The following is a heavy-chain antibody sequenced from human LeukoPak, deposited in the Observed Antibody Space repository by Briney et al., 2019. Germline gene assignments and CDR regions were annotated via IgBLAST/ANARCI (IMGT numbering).Heavy chain of an antibody. J-gene: IGHJ5*02. CDR1: GDSVSSNSAA. V-gene: IGHV6-1*01. D-gene: IGHD1-14*01. Sequence: SQTLSLTCALSGDSVSSNSAAWNWIRLSPSRGLEWLGRTYYRSKWYDDYAVSVKSRITINPDTSKNQFSQQLISVTSEDTAVYYCARGTIGRTNWFDPWGQGTLVTVSS. CDR3: ARGTIGRTNWFDP. CDR2: TYYRSKWYD.